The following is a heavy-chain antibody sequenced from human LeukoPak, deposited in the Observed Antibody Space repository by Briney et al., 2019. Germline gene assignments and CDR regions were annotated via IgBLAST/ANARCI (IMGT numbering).Heavy chain of an antibody. CDR1: GYTFTGYY. J-gene: IGHJ3*02. CDR3: AKVMGSGQWLVEREDFDI. V-gene: IGHV1-2*02. Sequence: ASVKVSCKASGYTFTGYYMHWVRQAPGQGLEWMGWINPNTGGTVYAQKFQGRVTMTRDTSISTVYMEVSRLRSDDTAVYYCAKVMGSGQWLVEREDFDIWGQGTMVTVSS. CDR2: INPNTGGT. D-gene: IGHD6-19*01.